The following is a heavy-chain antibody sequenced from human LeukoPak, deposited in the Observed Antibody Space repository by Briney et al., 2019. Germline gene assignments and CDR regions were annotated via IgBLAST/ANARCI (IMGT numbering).Heavy chain of an antibody. Sequence: ASVKVSCKASGFTFITYGFGWVRQAPGQGLEWMGIINPSGGSTSYAQKFQGRVTMTRDTSTSTVYMELSSLRSEDTAVYYCARDSYYDISGYSATIYYFDFWGHGTLVTVSS. CDR3: ARDSYYDISGYSATIYYFDF. D-gene: IGHD3-22*01. CDR1: GFTFITYG. V-gene: IGHV1-46*01. J-gene: IGHJ4*01. CDR2: INPSGGST.